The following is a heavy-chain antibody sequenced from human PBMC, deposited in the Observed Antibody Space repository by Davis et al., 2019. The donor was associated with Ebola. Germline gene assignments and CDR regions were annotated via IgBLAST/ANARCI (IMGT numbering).Heavy chain of an antibody. CDR2: IIPILGIA. Sequence: SVKVSCKASGGTFSSYAISWVRQAPGQGLEWMGGIIPILGIANYAQKFQGRVTITADESTSTAYMELSSLRSEDTAVYYCTVYCTNGVCPHYGDYPSLDYWGQGTLVTVSS. V-gene: IGHV1-69*10. CDR3: TVYCTNGVCPHYGDYPSLDY. D-gene: IGHD2-8*01. CDR1: GGTFSSYA. J-gene: IGHJ4*02.